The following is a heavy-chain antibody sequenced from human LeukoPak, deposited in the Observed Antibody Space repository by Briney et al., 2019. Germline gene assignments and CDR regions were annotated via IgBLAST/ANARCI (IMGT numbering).Heavy chain of an antibody. D-gene: IGHD2-15*01. Sequence: GGSLRLSCAASGFTFSSYGMHWVRQAPGKGLEWVAVIWYDGSNKYYADSVKGRFTISRDNSKNTLYLQMNSLRAEDTAVYYCARDVRTEYCSGGSCSNAFEIWGQGTMVTVSS. V-gene: IGHV3-33*01. CDR2: IWYDGSNK. CDR1: GFTFSSYG. J-gene: IGHJ3*02. CDR3: ARDVRTEYCSGGSCSNAFEI.